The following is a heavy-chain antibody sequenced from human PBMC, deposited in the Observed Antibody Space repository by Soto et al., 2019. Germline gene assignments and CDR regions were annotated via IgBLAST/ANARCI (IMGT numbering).Heavy chain of an antibody. V-gene: IGHV4-59*01. CDR3: ARVGEDDYYYYYGMDV. Sequence: SETLSLTCTVSGGSISSYYWSWIRQPPGKGLEWIGYIYYSGSTNYNHSLKSRVTISVDASKNQFSLKLSSVTAADTAVYYCARVGEDDYYYYYGMDVWGQGTTVTVSS. CDR1: GGSISSYY. CDR2: IYYSGST. J-gene: IGHJ6*02. D-gene: IGHD2-21*01.